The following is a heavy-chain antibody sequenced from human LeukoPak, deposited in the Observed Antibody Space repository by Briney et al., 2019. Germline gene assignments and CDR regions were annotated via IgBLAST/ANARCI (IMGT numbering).Heavy chain of an antibody. CDR1: GFTFSSYW. CDR3: AKDSKHIVVVIAIDAGDYFDY. D-gene: IGHD2-21*01. J-gene: IGHJ4*02. CDR2: IKQDGSEK. Sequence: GGSLRLSCAASGFTFSSYWMSWVRQAPGKGLEWVANIKQDGSEKYDVDSVKGRFTISRDNSKNTLYLQMNSLRAEDTAVYYCAKDSKHIVVVIAIDAGDYFDYWGQGTLVTVSS. V-gene: IGHV3-7*01.